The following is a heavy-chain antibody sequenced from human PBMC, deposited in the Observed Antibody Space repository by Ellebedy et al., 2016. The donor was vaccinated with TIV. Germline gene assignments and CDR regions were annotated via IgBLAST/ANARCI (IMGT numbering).Heavy chain of an antibody. CDR2: IYNTVST. CDR3: ARVAYGDYWWFDP. D-gene: IGHD4-17*01. J-gene: IGHJ5*02. V-gene: IGHV4-30-4*01. CDR1: GGSISSGDYY. Sequence: MPSETLSLTCTVSGGSISSGDYYWSWIRQPPGKGLEWIGYIYNTVSTYYNPSVNSRVIISVETSKNQFSLRLRSVTAADTAVYYLARVAYGDYWWFDPWGQGTLVTVSS.